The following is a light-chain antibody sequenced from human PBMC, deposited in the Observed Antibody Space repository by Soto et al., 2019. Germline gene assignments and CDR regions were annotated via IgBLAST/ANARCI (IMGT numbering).Light chain of an antibody. CDR1: QSVSSY. Sequence: EIVLTQSPATLSLSPGERATLSCRASQSVSSYLAWYQQKPGQAPRLLIYDASTRATGIPARFSGSGSGTDFTLTISSLEPEDFAVYYCQQRSNWAYTFGQGIKLEIK. CDR2: DAS. V-gene: IGKV3-11*01. J-gene: IGKJ2*01. CDR3: QQRSNWAYT.